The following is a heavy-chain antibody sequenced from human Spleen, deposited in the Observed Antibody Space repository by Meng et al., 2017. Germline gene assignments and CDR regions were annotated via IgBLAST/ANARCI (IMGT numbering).Heavy chain of an antibody. J-gene: IGHJ4*02. CDR2: INPKSGDT. V-gene: IGHV1-2*06. CDR1: GYTFPDYW. CDR3: ARDEDISAAGKLFGDY. D-gene: IGHD6-13*01. Sequence: QVQSVLCWTEVKKPGSSVKVPCKASGYTFPDYWLHWVRRAPGQGLEWMGRINPKSGDTHYAQRFQGRVTMTGDTSISTAYMELSGLRSDDTAMYYCARDEDISAAGKLFGDYWGQGTLVTVSS.